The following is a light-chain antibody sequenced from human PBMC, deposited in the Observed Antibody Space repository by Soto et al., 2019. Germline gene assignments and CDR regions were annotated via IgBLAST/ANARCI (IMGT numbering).Light chain of an antibody. CDR1: SSDVGRYDF. CDR3: CSYAGGSTYV. V-gene: IGLV2-23*02. J-gene: IGLJ1*01. CDR2: EVY. Sequence: QSALTQPASVSGSPGQSITISCTGTSSDVGRYDFDSWYQGHPGKAPKVMIYEVYNRPSGVSNRFSGSKSGSTASLTISGLQLEDEADYYCCSYAGGSTYVFGTGTKLTVL.